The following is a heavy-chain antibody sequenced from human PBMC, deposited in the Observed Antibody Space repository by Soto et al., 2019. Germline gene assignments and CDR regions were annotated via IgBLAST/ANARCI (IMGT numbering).Heavy chain of an antibody. CDR1: GGSISSGGYY. D-gene: IGHD6-13*01. Sequence: QVQLQESGPGLVKPSQTLSLTCTVSGGSISSGGYYWSWMRQHPGKGLEWIGYIYYSGSTYYNPSLKSRVTISVDTSKNQFSLKLSSVTAADTAVYYCAREGGWSSSGVDYWGQGTLVTVSS. J-gene: IGHJ4*02. V-gene: IGHV4-31*03. CDR2: IYYSGST. CDR3: AREGGWSSSGVDY.